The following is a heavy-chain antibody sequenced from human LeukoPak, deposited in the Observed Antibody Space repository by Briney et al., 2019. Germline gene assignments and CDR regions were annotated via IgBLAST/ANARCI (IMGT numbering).Heavy chain of an antibody. CDR3: ARARYGSGGSCYAEY. CDR2: IYPGDSDT. V-gene: IGHV5-51*01. CDR1: GYSFTAYM. J-gene: IGHJ4*02. D-gene: IGHD2-15*01. Sequence: GDSLKISGEDSGYSFTAYMIGWVRQILGKGLETMGFIYPGDSDTRYSRSFQDSATIAADQPIRSAYLRRGRQTASDTAMYDCARARYGSGGSCYAEYWGQGTLVTVSS.